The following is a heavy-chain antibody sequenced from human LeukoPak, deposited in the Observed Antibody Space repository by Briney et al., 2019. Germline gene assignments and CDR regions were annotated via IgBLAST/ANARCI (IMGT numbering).Heavy chain of an antibody. V-gene: IGHV4-59*08. J-gene: IGHJ6*02. Sequence: PSETLSLTCTVSGGSISSYYWSWIRQPPGKGLEWIGYIYYSGGTNYNPSLKSRVTISVDTSKNQFSLKLSSVTAADTAVYYCARQGCSSTSCYTRSGYYYYGMDVWGQGTTVTVSS. D-gene: IGHD2-2*02. CDR1: GGSISSYY. CDR3: ARQGCSSTSCYTRSGYYYYGMDV. CDR2: IYYSGGT.